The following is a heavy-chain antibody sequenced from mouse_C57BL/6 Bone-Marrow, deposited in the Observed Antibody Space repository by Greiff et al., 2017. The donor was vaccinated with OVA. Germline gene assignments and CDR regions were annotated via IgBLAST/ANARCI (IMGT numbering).Heavy chain of an antibody. V-gene: IGHV1-55*01. CDR2: IYPGSGST. CDR3: AREENYYGSRRECDY. Sequence: QVQLQQPGAELVKPGASVKMSCKASGYTFTSYWITWVKQRPGQGLEWIGDIYPGSGSTNYNEKFKSKATLTVDTSSSTAYMQLSSLTSEDSAVYYCAREENYYGSRRECDYWGQGTTLTVSS. J-gene: IGHJ2*01. CDR1: GYTFTSYW. D-gene: IGHD1-1*01.